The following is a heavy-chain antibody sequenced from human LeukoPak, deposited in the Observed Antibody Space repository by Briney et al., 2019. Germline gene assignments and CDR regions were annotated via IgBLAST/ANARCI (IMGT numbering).Heavy chain of an antibody. CDR3: ARALPWGAFDI. V-gene: IGHV4-59*01. CDR2: IYYSGST. J-gene: IGHJ3*02. D-gene: IGHD3-16*01. CDR1: GDSISSCY. Sequence: SETLSLTCTVSGDSISSCYWSWILQPPGKGLEWIGYIYYSGSTNYNPSLKSRVTISVDTSKNQFSLKLSSVTAADTAVYYCARALPWGAFDIWGQGTMVTVSS.